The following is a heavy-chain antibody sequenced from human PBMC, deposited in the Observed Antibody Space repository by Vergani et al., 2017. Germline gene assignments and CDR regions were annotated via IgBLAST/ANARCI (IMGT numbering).Heavy chain of an antibody. Sequence: EVQLLESGGGLVQPGGSLRLSCAASGFTFSSYAMSWVRQAPGKGLEWVSAISGSGGSTYYADSVKGRFTISRDNSKNTLDLQMNSLRAEDTAVYYCAKKDYDFWSCPDYWGQGTLVTVSS. CDR3: AKKDYDFWSCPDY. D-gene: IGHD3-3*01. CDR2: ISGSGGST. V-gene: IGHV3-23*01. CDR1: GFTFSSYA. J-gene: IGHJ4*02.